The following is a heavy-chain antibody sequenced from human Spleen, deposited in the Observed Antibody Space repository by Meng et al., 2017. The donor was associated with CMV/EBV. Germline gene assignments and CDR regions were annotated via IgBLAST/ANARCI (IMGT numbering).Heavy chain of an antibody. CDR2: ISGSGGYT. J-gene: IGHJ4*02. Sequence: GESLKISCAASGFTFSSYTVSWVRQVSGKGLEWVSDISGSGGYTYYADSVKGRFTISRDNSKNTLYLQMNSLRAEDTAVYYCANAGDSSGYYMGNFDDWGQGTLVTVSS. V-gene: IGHV3-23*01. CDR3: ANAGDSSGYYMGNFDD. D-gene: IGHD3-22*01. CDR1: GFTFSSYT.